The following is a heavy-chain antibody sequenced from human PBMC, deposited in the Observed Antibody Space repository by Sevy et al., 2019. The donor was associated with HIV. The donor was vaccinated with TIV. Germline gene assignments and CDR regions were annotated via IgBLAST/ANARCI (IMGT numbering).Heavy chain of an antibody. CDR2: ISYSGSHI. Sequence: GGSLRLSCAASGFTFSRSSMNWVRLAPGKGLEWLSSISYSGSHICYADSLRGRFSISRDNAKSSLYLQMNSLRAEDTAVYYCARGVGANAQLDYWGRGTLVTVSS. CDR1: GFTFSRSS. V-gene: IGHV3-21*01. J-gene: IGHJ4*02. CDR3: ARGVGANAQLDY. D-gene: IGHD2-8*01.